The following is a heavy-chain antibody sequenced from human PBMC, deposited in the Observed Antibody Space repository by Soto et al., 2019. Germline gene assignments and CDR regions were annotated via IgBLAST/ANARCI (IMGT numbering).Heavy chain of an antibody. Sequence: GESLKISCKGSGYNFTSYWIGWVRQMPGKGLEWMGIMYPGDSDTRYSPSFQGQVTISADKSISTAYLQWSSLKASDTAMYYCARLIRGVISYYYYGMDVWGQGTTVTVSS. V-gene: IGHV5-51*01. CDR3: ARLIRGVISYYYYGMDV. J-gene: IGHJ6*02. CDR1: GYNFTSYW. CDR2: MYPGDSDT. D-gene: IGHD3-10*01.